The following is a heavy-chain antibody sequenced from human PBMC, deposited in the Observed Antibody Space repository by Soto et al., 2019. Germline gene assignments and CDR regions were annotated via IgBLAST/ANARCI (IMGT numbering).Heavy chain of an antibody. D-gene: IGHD1-7*01. V-gene: IGHV3-15*01. J-gene: IGHJ5*02. Sequence: EVQLVESGGGLVKPGGSLRLSCAASGFTFSNAWMSWVRQAPGKGLEWVGRIKSKTDGGTTDYAAPVKGRFTISRDDSKNTLYLQMNSLKTEDTAVYYCTTPLSELELKIGSWFDPWGQGTLVTVSS. CDR3: TTPLSELELKIGSWFDP. CDR2: IKSKTDGGTT. CDR1: GFTFSNAW.